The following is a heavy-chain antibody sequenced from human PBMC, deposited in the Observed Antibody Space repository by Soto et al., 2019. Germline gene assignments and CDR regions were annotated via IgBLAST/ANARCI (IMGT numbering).Heavy chain of an antibody. V-gene: IGHV3-33*01. D-gene: IGHD6-13*01. J-gene: IGHJ4*02. CDR3: ARDPNSSSCFDY. CDR1: GFTFSSYG. Sequence: GGSLRLSCAASGFTFSSYGMHWVRQAPGKGLEWVAVIWYDGSNKYYADPVKGRFTISRDNSKNTLYLQMNSLRAEDTAVYYCARDPNSSSCFDYWGQGTLVTVSS. CDR2: IWYDGSNK.